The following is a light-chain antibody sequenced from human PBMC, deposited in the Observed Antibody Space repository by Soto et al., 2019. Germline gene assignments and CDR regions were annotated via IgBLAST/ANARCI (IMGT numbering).Light chain of an antibody. Sequence: EIVMTQSPATLSVSPGERATLSFRASQTVLSNLAWYQRKPGQAPRLLIYGASSRATGIPDRFSGSGAGAYFNLTISRLEPADFGVYYCQQYGSSHTFGQGTRLEI. J-gene: IGKJ5*01. CDR2: GAS. CDR1: QTVLSN. V-gene: IGKV3-20*01. CDR3: QQYGSSHT.